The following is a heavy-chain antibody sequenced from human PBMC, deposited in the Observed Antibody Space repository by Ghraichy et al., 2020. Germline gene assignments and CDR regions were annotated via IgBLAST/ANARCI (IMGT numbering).Heavy chain of an antibody. D-gene: IGHD2-2*01. V-gene: IGHV3-30*02. Sequence: SVKGRFSISRDSSKNTLYLQMNSLRAEDTAIYYCAKHHCSGTSCYFDYWGQGTLVTVSS. J-gene: IGHJ4*02. CDR3: AKHHCSGTSCYFDY.